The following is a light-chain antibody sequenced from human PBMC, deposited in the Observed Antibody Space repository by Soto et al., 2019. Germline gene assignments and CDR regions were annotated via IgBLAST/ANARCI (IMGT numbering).Light chain of an antibody. CDR2: DVS. Sequence: QSVLTQPRSVSGSPGQSVTISCTGTSSDVGGYNYVSWYQQHPGKAPKLMIYDVSKRPSGVPDRFSGSKSGNTASLTISGLQAEDKADHYCCSYAGSYTLVFGGGTKLTVL. V-gene: IGLV2-11*01. CDR1: SSDVGGYNY. CDR3: CSYAGSYTLV. J-gene: IGLJ2*01.